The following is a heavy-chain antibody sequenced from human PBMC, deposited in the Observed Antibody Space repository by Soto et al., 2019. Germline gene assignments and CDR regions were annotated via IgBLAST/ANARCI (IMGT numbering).Heavy chain of an antibody. CDR1: GGTFSSYA. V-gene: IGHV1-69*13. CDR3: ARDEGGFCSGGSSYWFDP. CDR2: IIPIFGTA. Sequence: SVKVSCKASGGTFSSYAISWVRQAPGQGLEWMGGIIPIFGTANYAQKFQGRVTITADESTSTAYMELSILRSEGTAVYYCARDEGGFCSGGSSYWFDPGAKEPLVTFPP. J-gene: IGHJ5*01. D-gene: IGHD2-15*01.